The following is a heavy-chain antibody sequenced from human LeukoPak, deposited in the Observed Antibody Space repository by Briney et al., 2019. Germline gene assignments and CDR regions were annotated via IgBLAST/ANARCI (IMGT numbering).Heavy chain of an antibody. D-gene: IGHD3-22*01. V-gene: IGHV3-53*01. Sequence: GGSLRLSCAASGFTVSTNYMSWVRQAPGKGLEWVSVLYSGGNTYYADSVKGRFTISRDNSKNTLYLQMNSLRAEDTAVYYCARCYYDTSWFDPWGQGTLVTVSS. CDR3: ARCYYDTSWFDP. CDR1: GFTVSTNY. J-gene: IGHJ5*02. CDR2: LYSGGNT.